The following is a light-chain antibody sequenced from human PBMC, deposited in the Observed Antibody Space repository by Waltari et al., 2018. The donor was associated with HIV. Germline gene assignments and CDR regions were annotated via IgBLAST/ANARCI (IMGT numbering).Light chain of an antibody. J-gene: IGLJ2*01. CDR1: NLGDKY. CDR3: QAWDSSVV. V-gene: IGLV3-1*01. Sequence: SYELTQPPSVSVSPGQTASITCSGDNLGDKYACWYQQKPGQSPVLVIYQDSKRPSGIPERFSGYNSGNTATLTISGTQAMDEADYYCQAWDSSVVFGGGTKLTVL. CDR2: QDS.